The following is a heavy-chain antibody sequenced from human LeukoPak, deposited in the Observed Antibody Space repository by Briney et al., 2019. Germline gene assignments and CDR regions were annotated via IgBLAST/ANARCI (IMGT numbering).Heavy chain of an antibody. CDR3: ARGEPAYGMDV. D-gene: IGHD1-26*01. Sequence: GGSLRLSRAASGFAVSSNYMSWVRQAPGKGLEWVSVIYSGGSTYYADSVKGRFTISRDNSKNTLYLQMNSLRAEDTAVYYCARGEPAYGMDVWGKGTTVTVSS. V-gene: IGHV3-53*01. J-gene: IGHJ6*04. CDR2: IYSGGST. CDR1: GFAVSSNY.